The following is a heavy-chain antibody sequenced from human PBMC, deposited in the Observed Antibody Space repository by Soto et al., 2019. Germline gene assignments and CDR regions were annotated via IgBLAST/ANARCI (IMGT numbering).Heavy chain of an antibody. J-gene: IGHJ4*02. CDR1: GDSVSSDSYF. Sequence: PSETLSLTCTVSGDSVSSDSYFWTWIRQPPGKGLEWIAYISYTGDTNYNPSLKSRVTISVDTSTNQFFLTLHSVTAADSAVYFCGRESGETWDYEAYWGQGTPVTVSS. CDR3: GRESGETWDYEAY. D-gene: IGHD1-7*01. CDR2: ISYTGDT. V-gene: IGHV4-61*01.